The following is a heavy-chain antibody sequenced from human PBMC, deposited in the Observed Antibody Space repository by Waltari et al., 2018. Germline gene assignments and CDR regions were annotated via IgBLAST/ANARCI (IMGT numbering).Heavy chain of an antibody. CDR2: INPNSGGT. V-gene: IGHV1-2*02. J-gene: IGHJ5*02. Sequence: VQLVQSGAEVKKPGATVKISCKVSGYTFTDYYMHWVRQAPGQGLEWMGWINPNSGGTNYAQKFQGRVTMTRDTSISTAYMELSRLRSDDTAVYYCARAGGLAENWFDPWGQGTLVTVSS. D-gene: IGHD3-10*01. CDR3: ARAGGLAENWFDP. CDR1: GYTFTDYY.